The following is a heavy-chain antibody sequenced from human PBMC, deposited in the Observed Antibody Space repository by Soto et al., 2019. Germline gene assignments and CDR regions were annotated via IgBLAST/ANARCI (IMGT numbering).Heavy chain of an antibody. CDR3: ASGSGIYPMVFQY. J-gene: IGHJ4*02. CDR2: IYHSGST. Sequence: QVQLQESGPGLVKPSGTLSLTCAVSGASISNNNWWSWVRQPPGKGLEWIGEIYHSGSTNHNPSLKSRVTISLAKSKNQFSLKLSSVTAADTAVYFCASGSGIYPMVFQYWGQGTLVTVSS. V-gene: IGHV4-4*02. CDR1: GASISNNNW. D-gene: IGHD1-26*01.